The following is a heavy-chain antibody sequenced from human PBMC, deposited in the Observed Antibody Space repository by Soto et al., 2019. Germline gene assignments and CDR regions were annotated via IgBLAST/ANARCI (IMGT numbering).Heavy chain of an antibody. J-gene: IGHJ6*02. V-gene: IGHV3-33*01. CDR1: GFTFSSYG. D-gene: IGHD2-2*01. Sequence: GGSLRLSCAASGFTFSSYGMHWVRQAPGKGLEWVAVIWYDGSNKYYADSVKGRFTISRDNSKNTLYLQMNSLRAEDTAVYYCARDPPDIVVVPAALQPYYYYGMDVWGQGTTVTVSS. CDR2: IWYDGSNK. CDR3: ARDPPDIVVVPAALQPYYYYGMDV.